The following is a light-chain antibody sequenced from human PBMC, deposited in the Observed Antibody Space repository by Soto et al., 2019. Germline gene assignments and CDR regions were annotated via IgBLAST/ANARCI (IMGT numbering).Light chain of an antibody. CDR3: QQYDNLPAYT. CDR1: QDISNY. Sequence: DIQMTQSPSSLSASVGDRVTITCRASQDISNYLNWYQQKPGKAPKLLIYDASNLETGVPSRFSGSESGTDFTFTISSLQPEDIATYYCQQYDNLPAYTFGQGTKLEIK. CDR2: DAS. V-gene: IGKV1-33*01. J-gene: IGKJ2*01.